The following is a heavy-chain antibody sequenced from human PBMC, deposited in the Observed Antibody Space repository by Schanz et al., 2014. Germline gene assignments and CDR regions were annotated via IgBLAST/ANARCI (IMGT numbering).Heavy chain of an antibody. V-gene: IGHV3-48*01. D-gene: IGHD2-2*01. CDR1: GFVFRTFA. J-gene: IGHJ6*04. Sequence: EVQLLESGGTVVQPGGSLRVSCAASGFVFRTFAMYWVRQAPGKGLEWVSYISSSSGTIYYADSVKGRFTISRDNAKNVLYLQMSGLRAEDTAVYFCARDISSLIQGDVWGRGTTVTVSS. CDR2: ISSSSGTI. CDR3: ARDISSLIQGDV.